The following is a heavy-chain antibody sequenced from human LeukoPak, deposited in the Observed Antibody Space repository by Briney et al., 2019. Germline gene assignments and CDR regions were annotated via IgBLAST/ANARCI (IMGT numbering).Heavy chain of an antibody. D-gene: IGHD3-22*01. CDR3: APLPRYYDSSGPWDY. Sequence: PGGSLRLSCAASGFPFSSYAMSWVRQAPVKGLEWVSAISGSGGSTYYADSVKGRFTISRDNSKNTLYLQMNSLRAEDTAVYYCAPLPRYYDSSGPWDYWGQGSLVTVSS. CDR2: ISGSGGST. CDR1: GFPFSSYA. V-gene: IGHV3-23*01. J-gene: IGHJ4*02.